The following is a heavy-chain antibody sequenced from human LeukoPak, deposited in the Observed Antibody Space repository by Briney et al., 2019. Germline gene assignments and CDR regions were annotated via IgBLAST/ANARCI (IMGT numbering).Heavy chain of an antibody. CDR3: AKDHQAVATYYYYGMDV. Sequence: GESLRLSCAASGFTFSGYAMSWVRQAPGKGLEWVSGISWNSGSIGYADSVKGRFTISRDNAKNSLYLPMNSLRAEDTALYYCAKDHQAVATYYYYGMDVWGQGTTVTVSS. CDR1: GFTFSGYA. V-gene: IGHV3-9*01. D-gene: IGHD6-19*01. J-gene: IGHJ6*02. CDR2: ISWNSGSI.